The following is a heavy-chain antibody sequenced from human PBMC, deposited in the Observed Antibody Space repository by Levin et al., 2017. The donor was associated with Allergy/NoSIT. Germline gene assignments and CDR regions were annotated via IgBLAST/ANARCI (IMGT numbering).Heavy chain of an antibody. V-gene: IGHV3-33*01. CDR2: IWYDGSNK. D-gene: IGHD6-13*01. CDR1: GFTFSSYG. Sequence: GGSLRLSCAASGFTFSSYGMHWVRQAPGKGLEWVAVIWYDGSNKYYADSVKGRFTISRDNSKNTLYLQMNSLRAEDTAVYYCARDPNSSSGYGRFDYWGQGTLVTVSS. CDR3: ARDPNSSSGYGRFDY. J-gene: IGHJ4*02.